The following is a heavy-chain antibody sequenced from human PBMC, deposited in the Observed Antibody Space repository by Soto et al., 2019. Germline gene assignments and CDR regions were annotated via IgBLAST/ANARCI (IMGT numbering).Heavy chain of an antibody. CDR1: GGSFSGYY. CDR2: INHSGST. J-gene: IGHJ4*01. CDR3: ARDKITGRFDY. D-gene: IGHD2-8*02. V-gene: IGHV4-34*01. Sequence: SETLSLTCAVYGGSFSGYYWTWIRQPPGTGLEWIGEINHSGSTNYNPSLKSRVTISVDTSKNQFSLKLTSATAADTAVYYCARDKITGRFDYWCHGTLVTVSS.